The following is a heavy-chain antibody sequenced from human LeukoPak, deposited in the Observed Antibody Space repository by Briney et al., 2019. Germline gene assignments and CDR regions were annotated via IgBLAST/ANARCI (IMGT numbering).Heavy chain of an antibody. CDR1: GFTFSSYT. D-gene: IGHD5-24*01. Sequence: GGSLRLSCSASGFTFSSYTMNWVRQAPGKGLEYVSSIGSSSSYIYYADSVKGRFTVPRDNAKNTLYLQMNSLRAEDTAVYYCARFLSSGDGCNYGLDYWGQGTLVTVSS. CDR2: IGSSSSYI. J-gene: IGHJ4*02. CDR3: ARFLSSGDGCNYGLDY. V-gene: IGHV3-21*01.